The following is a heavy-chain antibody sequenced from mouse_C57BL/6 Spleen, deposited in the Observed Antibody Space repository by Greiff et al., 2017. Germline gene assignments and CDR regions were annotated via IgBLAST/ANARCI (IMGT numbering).Heavy chain of an antibody. CDR3: AREGYGYEGAWFAY. Sequence: QVQLLQPGAGLVKPGASVKLSCKASGYTFTSYWMHWVQQRPGPGLEWVGMIHPNSGSTNYNETFKSKATLTVDKSTSTAYMQLSSLTSEDSAVYYCAREGYGYEGAWFAYWGQGTLVTVSA. V-gene: IGHV1-64*01. CDR2: IHPNSGST. J-gene: IGHJ3*01. CDR1: GYTFTSYW. D-gene: IGHD2-2*01.